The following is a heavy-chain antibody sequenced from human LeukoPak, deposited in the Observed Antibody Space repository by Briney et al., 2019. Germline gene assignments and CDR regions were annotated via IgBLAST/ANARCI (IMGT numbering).Heavy chain of an antibody. CDR3: AKSPKTGFLFDY. Sequence: GSLRLSCAASGFTFRNYWMHWVRQAPGKGLVWVAETNTDGSGIKYVDSVKGRFTISRDNAKNTLYLQMSSLRAEDTAVYYCAKSPKTGFLFDYWGKGALVTVSS. CDR2: TNTDGSGI. V-gene: IGHV3-74*01. J-gene: IGHJ4*02. D-gene: IGHD1-1*01. CDR1: GFTFRNYW.